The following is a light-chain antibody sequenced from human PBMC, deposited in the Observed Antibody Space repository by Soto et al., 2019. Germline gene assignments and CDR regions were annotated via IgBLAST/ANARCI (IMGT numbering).Light chain of an antibody. CDR3: SSYTSSSTF. Sequence: QSALTQPASVSGSPGQSITISCTGTSSDVGGYNYVSWYQQHPGKAPKLMIYDVSNRPSGVSNRFSGSKSGNTASLTISGLQAEDEADYYCSSYTSSSTFFGTGNKLTVL. J-gene: IGLJ1*01. CDR2: DVS. V-gene: IGLV2-14*01. CDR1: SSDVGGYNY.